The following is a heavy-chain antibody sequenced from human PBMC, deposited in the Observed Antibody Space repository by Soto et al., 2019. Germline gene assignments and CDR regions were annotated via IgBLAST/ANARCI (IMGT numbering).Heavy chain of an antibody. CDR3: ARGFLNYYDSSGYP. CDR1: GGSISSYY. D-gene: IGHD3-22*01. J-gene: IGHJ5*02. V-gene: IGHV4-59*01. Sequence: LSLTFTVSGGSISSYYWSWIRQPPGKGLEWIGYIYYSGSTNYNPSLKSRVTISVDTSKNQFPLKLSSVTAADTAVYYCARGFLNYYDSSGYPWSQGTLVTVSS. CDR2: IYYSGST.